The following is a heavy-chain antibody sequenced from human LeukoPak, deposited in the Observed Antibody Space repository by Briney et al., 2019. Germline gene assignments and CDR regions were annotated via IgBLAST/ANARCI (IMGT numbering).Heavy chain of an antibody. V-gene: IGHV3-74*01. D-gene: IGHD2-21*02. CDR2: VSTDGRTT. Sequence: GGSLRLSCAASGFTFSSYWMSWVRQAPGKGLVWVSRVSTDGRTTSYAYSVRGRFTISRDNGKNTVYLQMNSLRAEDTAVYYCARSSVVTAMVHLEYWGQGTLVTVSS. CDR1: GFTFSSYW. CDR3: ARSSVVTAMVHLEY. J-gene: IGHJ4*02.